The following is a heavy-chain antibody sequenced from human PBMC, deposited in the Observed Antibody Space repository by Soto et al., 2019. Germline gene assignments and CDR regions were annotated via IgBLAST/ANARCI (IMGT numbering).Heavy chain of an antibody. CDR1: GFTFNNYA. J-gene: IGHJ3*02. D-gene: IGHD4-17*01. CDR2: ISYDGSNK. V-gene: IGHV3-30-3*01. CDR3: AKVSYYGEKAFDI. Sequence: QVQLVESGGGVVQPGRSLRLSCAASGFTFNNYAMHWVRQAPGKGLEWVAVISYDGSNKYYADSVKGRFTISRDNSKNTLYLQMNSLRAEDTAVYYCAKVSYYGEKAFDIWGQGTMVTVSS.